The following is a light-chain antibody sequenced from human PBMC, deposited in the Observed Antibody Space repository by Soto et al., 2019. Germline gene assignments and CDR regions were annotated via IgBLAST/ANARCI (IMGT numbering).Light chain of an antibody. CDR1: QGIIDY. Sequence: DIQMTQSPSSLAASVGDRVTITCRASQGIIDYLAWYQQKPGKSPKLLIYASYTLQSGVPSRFSGSGDGTDFTLTIPSLQHEDVATYYCQKYNSDTRTFGQGNQVEL. CDR3: QKYNSDTRT. CDR2: ASY. J-gene: IGKJ1*01. V-gene: IGKV1-27*01.